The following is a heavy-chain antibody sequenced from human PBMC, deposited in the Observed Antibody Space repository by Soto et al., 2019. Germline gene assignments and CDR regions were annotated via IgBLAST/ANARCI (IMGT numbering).Heavy chain of an antibody. Sequence: PGGSLRLSCAASGFTLSDYYMSWIRQAPGKGLEWVSYISGSGGSTYYADSVKGRFTISRDNSKNTLYLQMNSLRAEDTAVYYCARDRIVGASSAYYYYYGMDVWGQGTTVTVSS. CDR3: ARDRIVGASSAYYYYYGMDV. CDR2: ISGSGGST. V-gene: IGHV3-11*04. CDR1: GFTLSDYY. D-gene: IGHD1-26*01. J-gene: IGHJ6*02.